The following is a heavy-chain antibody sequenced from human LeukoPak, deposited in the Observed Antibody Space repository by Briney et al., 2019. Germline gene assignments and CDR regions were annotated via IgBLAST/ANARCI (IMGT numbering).Heavy chain of an antibody. CDR3: AKGPCIAAAGCYFDY. V-gene: IGHV3-23*01. CDR2: ISGSRSST. J-gene: IGHJ4*02. CDR1: GFTFSSYA. D-gene: IGHD6-13*01. Sequence: GGSLRLSCAASGFTFSSYAMSWVRQAPGKGLEWVSTISGSRSSTYYADSVKGRFTISRDNSKNTLYLQMNSLRLEDTAVYYCAKGPCIAAAGCYFDYWGQGTLVTVSS.